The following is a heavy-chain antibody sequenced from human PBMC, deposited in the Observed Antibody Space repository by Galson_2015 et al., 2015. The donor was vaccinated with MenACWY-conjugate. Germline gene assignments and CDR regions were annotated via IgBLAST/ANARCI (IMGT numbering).Heavy chain of an antibody. J-gene: IGHJ4*02. CDR2: IIPIFGTA. D-gene: IGHD4-11*01. V-gene: IGHV1-69*06. Sequence: SVKVSCKASGGTFSSYAISWVRQAAGQGLEWMGGIIPIFGTANYAQKFQGRVTITADKSTSTAYMELSSLRSEDMAVYYCARQVTTSPRPFDYWGQGALATVSS. CDR1: GGTFSSYA. CDR3: ARQVTTSPRPFDY.